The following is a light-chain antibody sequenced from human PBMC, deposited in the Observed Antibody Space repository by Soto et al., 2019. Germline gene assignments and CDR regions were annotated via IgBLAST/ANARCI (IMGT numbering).Light chain of an antibody. CDR2: VNT. Sequence: QSVLTQPPSVSGAPGQRVTISCTGSSSNIGAGYGVQWYQQLPGTAPKLLIYVNTNRPAGVPDRFSGSRSGTSASLAITGLQAEDEADYYCESYDSSLRVFGGGTKLTVL. V-gene: IGLV1-40*01. CDR1: SSNIGAGYG. J-gene: IGLJ2*01. CDR3: ESYDSSLRV.